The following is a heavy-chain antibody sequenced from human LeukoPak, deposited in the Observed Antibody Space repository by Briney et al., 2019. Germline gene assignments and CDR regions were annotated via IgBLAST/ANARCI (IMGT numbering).Heavy chain of an antibody. CDR2: INHSGST. CDR3: ARGHYFDY. CDR1: GGSFSGYY. J-gene: IGHJ4*02. V-gene: IGHV4-34*01. Sequence: SETLSLTCAVYGGSFSGYYWSWIRQPPGKGLEWIGEINHSGSTNYNPSLKGRVTISVDTSKNQFSLKLSSVTAADTAVYYCARGHYFDYWGQGTLVTVSS.